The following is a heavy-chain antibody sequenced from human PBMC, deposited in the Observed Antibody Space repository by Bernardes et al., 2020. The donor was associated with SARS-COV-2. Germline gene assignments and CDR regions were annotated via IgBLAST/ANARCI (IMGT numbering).Heavy chain of an antibody. CDR1: GGSISSYY. D-gene: IGHD2-15*01. CDR3: ARRGGGWFDP. Sequence: SEPLSLTCTVSGGSISSYYWSWIRQPPGMGLEWIGYISHSGSTYYNPSLKSRVTISVDTSKNQFSLKLSSVTAADTAMYYCARRGGGWFDPWGQGTLVTVSS. CDR2: ISHSGST. J-gene: IGHJ5*02. V-gene: IGHV4-59*08.